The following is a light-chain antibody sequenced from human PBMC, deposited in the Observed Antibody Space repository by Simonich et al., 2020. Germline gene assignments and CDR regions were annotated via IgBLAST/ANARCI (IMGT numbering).Light chain of an antibody. V-gene: IGKV3-11*01. CDR2: EAS. Sequence: EIVLTQSPATLSLSPGERATLSCRASQSVSSYLAWYQQKPGQAPRLLIYEASNRATGIPARFSGSGSGTDFTLNISSLEPEDFAVYYCQQRSNWPPYTFGQGTKLEIK. J-gene: IGKJ2*01. CDR1: QSVSSY. CDR3: QQRSNWPPYT.